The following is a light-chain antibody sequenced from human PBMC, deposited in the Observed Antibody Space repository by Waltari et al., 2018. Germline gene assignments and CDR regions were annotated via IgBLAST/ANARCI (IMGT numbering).Light chain of an antibody. J-gene: IGKJ1*01. CDR2: EAS. V-gene: IGKV1-9*01. Sequence: QLTQSPSSLSASVGDTVTITCRASQGISTYLAWLQQKPGRAPKVLIFEASTLQSGVPSRFSGSGSGIDFTLTISSLQPEDVATYYCQQFHDYPWTFGQGTKVEIK. CDR1: QGISTY. CDR3: QQFHDYPWT.